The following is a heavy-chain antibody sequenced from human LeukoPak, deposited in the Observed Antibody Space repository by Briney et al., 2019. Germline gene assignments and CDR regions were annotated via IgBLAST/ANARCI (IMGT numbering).Heavy chain of an antibody. CDR1: GGSISSSSYY. CDR3: ARDRGYVLSYFDY. J-gene: IGHJ4*02. D-gene: IGHD3-16*01. CDR2: IYYSGST. Sequence: PSETLSLTCTVSGGSISSSSYYWGWIRQPPGKGLEWSGSIYYSGSTYYNPSLKSRVTISVDTSKNQFSLKLSSVTAADTAVYYCARDRGYVLSYFDYWGQGTLVTVSS. V-gene: IGHV4-39*07.